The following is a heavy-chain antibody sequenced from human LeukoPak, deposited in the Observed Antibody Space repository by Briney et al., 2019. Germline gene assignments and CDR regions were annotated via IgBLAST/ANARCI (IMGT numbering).Heavy chain of an antibody. CDR1: GVSFSGYY. V-gene: IGHV4-34*01. D-gene: IGHD4-17*01. J-gene: IGHJ4*02. Sequence: SETLSLTCAVYGVSFSGYYWSWIRQPPGKGLEWIGEINHSGSTNYNPSLKSRVTMSVDTSKNQFSLKLSSVTAADTAVYYCAREEADYGDYSFDYWGQGTLVTVSS. CDR3: AREEADYGDYSFDY. CDR2: INHSGST.